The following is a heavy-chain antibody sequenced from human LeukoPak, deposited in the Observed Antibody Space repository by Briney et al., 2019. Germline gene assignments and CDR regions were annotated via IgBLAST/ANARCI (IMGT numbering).Heavy chain of an antibody. CDR2: ISGSGGST. V-gene: IGHV3-23*01. D-gene: IGHD1-7*01. Sequence: TLGSLRLSCAASGFTFSSYAMSWVRQAPGKGLEWVSAISGSGGSTYYADSVKGRFTISRDNSKNTLYLQMNSLRAEDTAVYYCAKSPNGNYAPPRGANYYYYMDVWGKGTTVTVSS. CDR1: GFTFSSYA. J-gene: IGHJ6*03. CDR3: AKSPNGNYAPPRGANYYYYMDV.